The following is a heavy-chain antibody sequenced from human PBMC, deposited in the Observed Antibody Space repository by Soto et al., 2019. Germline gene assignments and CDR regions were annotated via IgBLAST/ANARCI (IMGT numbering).Heavy chain of an antibody. CDR3: ARDPVLWDLGSWFDP. V-gene: IGHV1-18*01. D-gene: IGHD1-26*01. CDR2: ISAYNGNT. CDR1: GYAFTSYG. J-gene: IGHJ5*02. Sequence: GASVNVSCKAAGYAFTSYGISWVRQAPRQGLEWMGWISAYNGNTNYAQKLQGRVTMTTDTSTSTAYMELRSLRSDDTAVYYCARDPVLWDLGSWFDPWGQGTLVTVSS.